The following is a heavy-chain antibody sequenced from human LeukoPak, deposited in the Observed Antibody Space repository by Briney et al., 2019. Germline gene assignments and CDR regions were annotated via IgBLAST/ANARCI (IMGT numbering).Heavy chain of an antibody. CDR3: ARHPPQYCSGTSCYDY. D-gene: IGHD2-2*01. J-gene: IGHJ4*02. CDR1: GYSISSGYY. Sequence: SETLSLTCAVSGYSISSGYYWGWVRQPPGKGLEWIGTIYHTGSTHYNPSLKSRVTISVETSKNQFSLKMSSVTAADTAVYYCARHPPQYCSGTSCYDYWGQGTLATVSS. V-gene: IGHV4-38-2*01. CDR2: IYHTGST.